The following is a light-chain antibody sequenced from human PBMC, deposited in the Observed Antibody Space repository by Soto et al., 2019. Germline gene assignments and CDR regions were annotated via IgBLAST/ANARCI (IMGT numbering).Light chain of an antibody. V-gene: IGLV2-14*01. J-gene: IGLJ1*01. CDR2: DVN. CDR3: SSYTSSSTYV. CDR1: SSDVGYYNY. Sequence: QSALTQPASVSGSPGQSIAISCTGTSSDVGYYNYVSWYQQHPGKAPNVMIYDVNNRPSGVPELFSGSKSGNTASLTISGRQAEDEADYYCSSYTSSSTYVFGAGTKLTVL.